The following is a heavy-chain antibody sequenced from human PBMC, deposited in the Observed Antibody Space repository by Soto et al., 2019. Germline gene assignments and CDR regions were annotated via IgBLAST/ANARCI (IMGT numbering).Heavy chain of an antibody. J-gene: IGHJ4*02. V-gene: IGHV1-58*01. D-gene: IGHD1-26*01. CDR3: ATHREGATYYFDY. CDR1: TFTFTSSA. CDR2: IVVGSGNT. Sequence: QMQLVQSGPEVKKPGTSVKVSCKASTFTFTSSAVQWVRQARGQRLEWIGWIVVGSGNTKYAQHFQERVTITRDMYSGTAYLELRSLRSEDTAVYYCATHREGATYYFDYWGQGTLLTVSS.